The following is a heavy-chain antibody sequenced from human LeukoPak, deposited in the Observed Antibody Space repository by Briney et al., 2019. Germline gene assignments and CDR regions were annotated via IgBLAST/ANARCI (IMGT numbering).Heavy chain of an antibody. Sequence: PGGSLRLSCAASGFTFSTYWMTWGRQAPGNGLEWVANIRRDRSEKYHVEPVKGRFTISRDSAKNSLYLQMCSLRAEDTAVYYCARSGYYYDSSYMDVWGKGTTVTVSS. V-gene: IGHV3-7*01. CDR3: ARSGYYYDSSYMDV. CDR1: GFTFSTYW. CDR2: IRRDRSEK. D-gene: IGHD3-22*01. J-gene: IGHJ6*03.